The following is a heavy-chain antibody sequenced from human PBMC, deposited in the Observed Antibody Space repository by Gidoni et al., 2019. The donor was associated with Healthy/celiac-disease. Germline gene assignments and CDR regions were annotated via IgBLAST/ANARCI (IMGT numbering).Heavy chain of an antibody. Sequence: EVQLVESGGGLIQPGGSLRLSCAASGFTVSSNYMSWVRQAPGKGLEWVSVIYSGGSTYYADSVKGRFTISRDNSKNTLYLQMNSLRAEDTAVYYCARDAFYDYVWGGLDYWGQGTLVTVSS. V-gene: IGHV3-53*01. CDR3: ARDAFYDYVWGGLDY. CDR1: GFTVSSNY. D-gene: IGHD3-16*01. J-gene: IGHJ4*02. CDR2: IYSGGST.